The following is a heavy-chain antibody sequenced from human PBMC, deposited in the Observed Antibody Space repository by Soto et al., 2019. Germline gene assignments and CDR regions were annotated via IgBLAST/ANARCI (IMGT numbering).Heavy chain of an antibody. Sequence: QVQLVESGGGVVQPGRSLRLSCAASGFTFSSYGMHWVRQAPGKGLEWVAVIWYDGSNKYYADSVKGRFTISRDNSKSTLYLQMNSLRAEDTAVYYCARDRRYSSGWYDYWGQGTLVTVSS. J-gene: IGHJ4*02. CDR3: ARDRRYSSGWYDY. CDR2: IWYDGSNK. V-gene: IGHV3-33*01. CDR1: GFTFSSYG. D-gene: IGHD6-19*01.